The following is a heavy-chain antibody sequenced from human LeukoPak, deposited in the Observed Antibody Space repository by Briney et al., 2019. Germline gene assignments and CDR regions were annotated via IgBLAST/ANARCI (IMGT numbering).Heavy chain of an antibody. CDR2: IKSKTDGGTT. V-gene: IGHV3-15*01. CDR1: GFTFSNAW. J-gene: IGHJ4*02. D-gene: IGHD6-19*01. CDR3: TTLWAVAGYFDY. Sequence: GGSLRLSCAASGFTFSNAWMSWVRQAPGKGLEGVGRIKSKTDGGTTDYAAPVKGRFTISRDDSKNTLYLQMNSLKTEDTAVYYCTTLWAVAGYFDYWGQGTLVTVSS.